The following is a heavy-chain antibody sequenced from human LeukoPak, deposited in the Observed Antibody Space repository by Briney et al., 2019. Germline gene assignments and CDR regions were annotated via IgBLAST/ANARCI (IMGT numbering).Heavy chain of an antibody. V-gene: IGHV3-30-3*01. CDR2: ISYDGSNK. D-gene: IGHD3-3*01. CDR3: ARHLVYRTSYYYGMDV. J-gene: IGHJ6*02. CDR1: GFTFSSYA. Sequence: GGSLRLSCAASGFTFSSYAMHWVRQAPGKGLEWVAVISYDGSNKYYADSVKGRFTISRDNSKNTLYLQMNSLRAEDTAVYYCARHLVYRTSYYYGMDVWGQGTTVTVSS.